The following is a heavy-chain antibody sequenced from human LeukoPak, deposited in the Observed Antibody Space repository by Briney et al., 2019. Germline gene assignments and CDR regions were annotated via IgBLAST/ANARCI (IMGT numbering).Heavy chain of an antibody. V-gene: IGHV3-21*01. CDR2: ISSWNYFI. J-gene: IGHJ5*02. D-gene: IGHD6-19*01. CDR3: VRDGGVDRLGVAVTDGFDP. Sequence: GGSLRLSCAAFGFTFNTYSMNWVRQAPGKGLEWVSSISSWNYFIYYADSVKGRFTISRDNAKNELYLQMNSLRAEDTAVYYCVRDGGVDRLGVAVTDGFDPWGQGTLVSVSS. CDR1: GFTFNTYS.